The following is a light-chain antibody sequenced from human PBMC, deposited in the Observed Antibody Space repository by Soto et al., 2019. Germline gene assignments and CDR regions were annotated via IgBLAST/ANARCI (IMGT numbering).Light chain of an antibody. V-gene: IGLV1-40*01. CDR3: QSYDSSLRV. Sequence: QSVLTQPPSVSGAPGQRVTISCTGSSSNIGAGYDVHWYQQLPGTDPKLLIYGNSNRPSGVPDRFSGSKPGTSASLAITGLQAEDEADYYCQSYDSSLRVFGTGTKVTVL. CDR1: SSNIGAGYD. CDR2: GNS. J-gene: IGLJ1*01.